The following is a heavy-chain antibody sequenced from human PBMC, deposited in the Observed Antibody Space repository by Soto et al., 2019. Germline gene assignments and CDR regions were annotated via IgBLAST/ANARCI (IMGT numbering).Heavy chain of an antibody. CDR3: TTGLAADRYYYRMDV. D-gene: IGHD6-13*01. V-gene: IGHV3-15*07. Sequence: GGSLRLSCAASGFTFSNAWMNWVRQAPGKGLEWVGRIKSKTDGGTTDYAAPVQGRFTISRDDSKNTLYLQMNSLKTEDTAAYYCTTGLAADRYYYRMDVWGQGTTVTVSS. CDR1: GFTFSNAW. J-gene: IGHJ6*02. CDR2: IKSKTDGGTT.